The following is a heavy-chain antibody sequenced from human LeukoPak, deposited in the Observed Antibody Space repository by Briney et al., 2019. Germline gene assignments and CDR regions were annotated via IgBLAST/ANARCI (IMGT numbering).Heavy chain of an antibody. Sequence: SETLSLTCTVSGGSISGYYWSWIRQPPGKGLEWIGYIYYSGSTNYNPSLKSRVTISVDTSKNQFSLKLSSVTAADTAVYYCARWEWLRFYFDYWGQGTLVTVSS. J-gene: IGHJ4*02. CDR3: ARWEWLRFYFDY. CDR1: GGSISGYY. D-gene: IGHD5-12*01. CDR2: IYYSGST. V-gene: IGHV4-59*01.